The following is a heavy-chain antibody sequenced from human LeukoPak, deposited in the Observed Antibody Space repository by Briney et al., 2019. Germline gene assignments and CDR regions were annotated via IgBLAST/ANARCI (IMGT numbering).Heavy chain of an antibody. CDR1: GYTFTSFG. CDR2: IGAYNGNT. J-gene: IGHJ4*02. D-gene: IGHD3/OR15-3a*01. CDR3: ARTQDWSHIANFDY. V-gene: IGHV1-18*01. Sequence: ASVKVSCKASGYTFTSFGLSWVRQAPGQGLEWMGWIGAYNGNTYYAQKFQGGVTMTTDTSMTTAYMELRSLRSEDTAVYYCARTQDWSHIANFDYWGQGTLVTVSS.